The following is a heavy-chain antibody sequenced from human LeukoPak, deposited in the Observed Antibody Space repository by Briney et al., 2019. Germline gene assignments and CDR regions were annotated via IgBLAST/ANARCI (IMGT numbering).Heavy chain of an antibody. D-gene: IGHD3-22*01. CDR2: IGIDSGNT. CDR1: GFTFSDYS. Sequence: GGSLRLSCAASGFTFSDYSMNWVRQAPGKGLEWISYIGIDSGNTNYADSVKGRFTISGDKAKNSLYLQMNSLRAEDTAVYYCASYYDSSGYYSPTAYFDYWGQGTLVTVSS. V-gene: IGHV3-48*01. J-gene: IGHJ4*02. CDR3: ASYYDSSGYYSPTAYFDY.